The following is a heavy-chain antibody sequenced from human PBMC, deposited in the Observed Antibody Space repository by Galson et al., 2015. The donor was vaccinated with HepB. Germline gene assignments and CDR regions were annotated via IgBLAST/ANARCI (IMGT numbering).Heavy chain of an antibody. Sequence: SLRLSCAASGFTVSSNYMSWVRQAPGKGLEWVSVINSGGSTYYADSVKGRFTITRDNSKNTLYLQVNSLRAEDTAVYYCAREALWGCSLYRLFDYWGQGTLVSVSS. CDR1: GFTVSSNY. V-gene: IGHV3-66*01. CDR2: INSGGST. CDR3: AREALWGCSLYRLFDY. J-gene: IGHJ4*02. D-gene: IGHD2-15*01.